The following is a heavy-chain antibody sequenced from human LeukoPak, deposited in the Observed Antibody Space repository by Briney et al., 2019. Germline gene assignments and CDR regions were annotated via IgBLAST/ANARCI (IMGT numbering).Heavy chain of an antibody. CDR3: AKGLPLGGYCSGGSCYFAGMDV. D-gene: IGHD2-15*01. J-gene: IGHJ6*04. CDR2: ISSSGSSI. V-gene: IGHV3-48*03. CDR1: GFTFSSYE. Sequence: GGSLRLSCAASGFTFSSYEMNWVRQAPGKGLEWVSYISSSGSSIYYADSVKGRFTISRDNAKNSLYLQVNSLRAEDTAVYYCAKGLPLGGYCSGGSCYFAGMDVWGKGTTVTVSS.